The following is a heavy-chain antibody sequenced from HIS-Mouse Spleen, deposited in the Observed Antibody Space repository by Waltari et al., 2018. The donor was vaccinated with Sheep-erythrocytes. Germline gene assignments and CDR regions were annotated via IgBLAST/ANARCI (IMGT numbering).Heavy chain of an antibody. CDR2: IIPTLGIA. CDR3: AQTGATTPHFDY. J-gene: IGHJ4*02. CDR1: GGTFSSYA. Sequence: QVQLVQSGAEVKKPGSSVKVSCKASGGTFSSYAISWVRQAPGQGLEWMGRIIPTLGIANYAQKFQGRVTITADKSTSTAYMGLSSLRSEDTAVCYCAQTGATTPHFDYWGQGTLVTVSS. V-gene: IGHV1-69*04. D-gene: IGHD1-26*01.